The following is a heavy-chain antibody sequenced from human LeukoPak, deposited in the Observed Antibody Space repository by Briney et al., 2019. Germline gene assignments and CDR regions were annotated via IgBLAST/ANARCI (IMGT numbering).Heavy chain of an antibody. Sequence: GSLRLSCAASGFTFSSYGMHWVRQPPGKGLEWIGEINHSGSTNYNPSLKSRVTISVDTSKNQFSLKLSSVIAADTAVYYCARLRQLRFLESYYYYYMDVWGKGTTVTVSS. D-gene: IGHD3-3*01. J-gene: IGHJ6*03. V-gene: IGHV4-34*01. CDR2: INHSGST. CDR1: GFTFSSYG. CDR3: ARLRQLRFLESYYYYYMDV.